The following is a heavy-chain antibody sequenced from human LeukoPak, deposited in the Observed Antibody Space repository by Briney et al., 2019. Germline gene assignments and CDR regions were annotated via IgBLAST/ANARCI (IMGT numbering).Heavy chain of an antibody. J-gene: IGHJ6*03. CDR2: IKQDGSEE. CDR1: GFTFSSYW. CDR3: ARLGSGDYYYYYMDV. Sequence: GGSLRLSCAASGFTFSSYWMSWVRQAPGKGLEWVANIKQDGSEEYYVDSVKGRFTISRDNAKNSLYLQMNSLRAEDTAVYYCARLGSGDYYYYYMDVWGKGTTVTVSS. D-gene: IGHD3-10*01. V-gene: IGHV3-7*01.